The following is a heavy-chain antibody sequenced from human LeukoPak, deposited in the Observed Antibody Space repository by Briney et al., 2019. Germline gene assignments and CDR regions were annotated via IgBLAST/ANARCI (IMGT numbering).Heavy chain of an antibody. V-gene: IGHV3-7*01. CDR2: IKQDGSEK. D-gene: IGHD2-15*01. CDR3: ASRFCSIRQCYLVSYKCMDV. Sequence: GGSLRLSCAASGLTFSSYWMTWVHQAPGKGLEWVANIKQDGSEKYYVDSVKGRFTISRDNANNSLYLQMNSLRAEDTAVYYCASRFCSIRQCYLVSYKCMDVWGKGTTVTVSS. J-gene: IGHJ6*03. CDR1: GLTFSSYW.